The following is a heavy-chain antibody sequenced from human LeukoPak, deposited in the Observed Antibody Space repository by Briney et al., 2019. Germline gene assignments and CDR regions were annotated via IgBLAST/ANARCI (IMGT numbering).Heavy chain of an antibody. CDR2: INPSGGST. CDR3: ARVRGAAVSGTPERAFDY. J-gene: IGHJ4*02. CDR1: GYTFTSYY. V-gene: IGHV1-46*01. Sequence: ASVKVSCKASGYTFTSYYMHWVRQAPGQGLEWMGIINPSGGSTSYAQKFQGRVTMTRDMSTSTVYMELSSLRSEDTALYYCARVRGAAVSGTPERAFDYWGQGTLVTVSS. D-gene: IGHD6-19*01.